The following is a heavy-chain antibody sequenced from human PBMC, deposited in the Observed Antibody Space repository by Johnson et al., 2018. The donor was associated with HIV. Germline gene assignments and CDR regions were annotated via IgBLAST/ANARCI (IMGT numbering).Heavy chain of an antibody. V-gene: IGHV3-30*01. J-gene: IGHJ3*02. CDR3: ASGEDYGGNYGALDI. Sequence: QEQLVESGGGVVQPGRSLRLSCAASRFTFSSYAMHWVRQAPGKGLEWVAVISYDGSKGYYADSVRGRFSISRDNSKNTLYLQVNGLRVEDTAVFYCASGEDYGGNYGALDIWGPGTMVTVTS. CDR2: ISYDGSKG. D-gene: IGHD4-23*01. CDR1: RFTFSSYA.